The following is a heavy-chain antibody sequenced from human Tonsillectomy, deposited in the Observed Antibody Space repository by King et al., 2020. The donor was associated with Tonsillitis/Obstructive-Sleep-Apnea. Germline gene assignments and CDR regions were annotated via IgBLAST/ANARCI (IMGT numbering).Heavy chain of an antibody. CDR1: GFTFSRYA. CDR2: IAYDASTK. J-gene: IGHJ4*02. Sequence: VQLVESGGGVVQPGRSLRLSCAASGFTFSRYAMHWVRQAPGKGLEWVAVIAYDASTKYYADSVKGRFTISRDNSKNTLYLQVNSLRSEDTAVYFCAREAGDYDFYFDYWGQGTLVTVSS. V-gene: IGHV3-30*04. D-gene: IGHD5-12*01. CDR3: AREAGDYDFYFDY.